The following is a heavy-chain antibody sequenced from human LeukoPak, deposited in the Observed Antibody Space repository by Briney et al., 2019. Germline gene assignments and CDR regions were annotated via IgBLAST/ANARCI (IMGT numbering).Heavy chain of an antibody. J-gene: IGHJ4*02. CDR3: ARLRAPVEGLQVFPSL. Sequence: GGSLRLSCAASGFTFSDNYMTWVRQAPGKGLEWVSYICGSGSTKYYAASVKGRFTISRDTAKNFLYLQMNTLRAEDTAVYYCARLRAPVEGLQVFPSLWGQGIQVTVSS. D-gene: IGHD5-24*01. V-gene: IGHV3-11*01. CDR2: ICGSGSTK. CDR1: GFTFSDNY.